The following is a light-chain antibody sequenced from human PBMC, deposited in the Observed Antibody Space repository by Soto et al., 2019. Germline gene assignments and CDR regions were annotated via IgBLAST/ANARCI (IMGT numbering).Light chain of an antibody. J-gene: IGKJ1*01. V-gene: IGKV1-5*03. CDR1: QTISSW. Sequence: DLQMTQSPSTLSGSVGDRVTITCRASQTISSWLAWYQQKPGKAPKLLIYKASTLKSGVPSRFSGSGSGTDFTLTISRLEPEDFAVYYCQQYGSSPLTFGQGTKVDI. CDR2: KAS. CDR3: QQYGSSPLT.